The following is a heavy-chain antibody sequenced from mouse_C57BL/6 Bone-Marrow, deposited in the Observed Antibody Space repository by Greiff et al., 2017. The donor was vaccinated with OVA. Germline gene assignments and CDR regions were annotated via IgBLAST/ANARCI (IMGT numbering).Heavy chain of an antibody. CDR3: TREDDYDWYFDV. CDR2: IYPGDGDT. V-gene: IGHV1-82*01. Sequence: QVQLKQSGPELVKPGASVKISCKASGYAFSTSWMNWVKQRPGKGLEWIGRIYPGDGDTNYNGKFKGKATLTADKSSSTAYMQLSSLTSEDSAVYCCTREDDYDWYFDVWGTGTTVTVSS. CDR1: GYAFSTSW. J-gene: IGHJ1*03. D-gene: IGHD2-4*01.